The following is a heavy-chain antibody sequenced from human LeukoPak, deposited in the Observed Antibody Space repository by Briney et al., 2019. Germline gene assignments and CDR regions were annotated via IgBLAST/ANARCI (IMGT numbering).Heavy chain of an antibody. J-gene: IGHJ3*02. CDR1: GGSISSYY. CDR3: ARYDDCSGGSCYPTEAFDI. CDR2: IYYSGST. D-gene: IGHD2-15*01. Sequence: SETLSLTCTVSGGSISSYYWSWIRQPPGKGLEWIGYIYYSGSTNYNPSLKSRVTISVDTSKSQFSLKLSSVTAADTAVYYCARYDDCSGGSCYPTEAFDIWGQGTMVTVSS. V-gene: IGHV4-59*01.